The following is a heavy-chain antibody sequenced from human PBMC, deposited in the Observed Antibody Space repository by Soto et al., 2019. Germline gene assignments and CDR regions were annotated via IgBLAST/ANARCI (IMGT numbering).Heavy chain of an antibody. Sequence: QVQLQESGPGLVKPSETLSLTCTVSGGSISSYYWSWIRQPPGKGLEWIGYIYYSGSTNYNPSLKSRVTISVDTSKNQFPLKLSSVTAADTAVYYCARYGSTVTTVPFDYWGQGTLVTVSS. CDR2: IYYSGST. CDR1: GGSISSYY. V-gene: IGHV4-59*01. CDR3: ARYGSTVTTVPFDY. J-gene: IGHJ4*02. D-gene: IGHD4-17*01.